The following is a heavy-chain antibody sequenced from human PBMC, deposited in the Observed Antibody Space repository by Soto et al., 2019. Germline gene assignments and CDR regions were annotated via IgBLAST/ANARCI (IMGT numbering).Heavy chain of an antibody. V-gene: IGHV3-33*01. J-gene: IGHJ6*02. CDR2: TWYDGLNK. CDR3: ARDFANYQYGMDV. Sequence: GGSLRLSCAASGFTFSSYGMHWVRQAPGKGLEWVAVTWYDGLNKYYAESVKGRFTISRDNSKNTMYLQMNRLRAEDTAVYYCARDFANYQYGMDVWGQGTTVTAP. D-gene: IGHD3-3*01. CDR1: GFTFSSYG.